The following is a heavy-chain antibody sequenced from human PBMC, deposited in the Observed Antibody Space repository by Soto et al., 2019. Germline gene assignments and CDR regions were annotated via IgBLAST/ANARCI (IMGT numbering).Heavy chain of an antibody. Sequence: SETLSLTCTVSGGSISSSPYFWGWIRQPPGKGLEWIASVSYSGGTCYNPSLKSRVTISVDTSKKQFSLNLTSVTAADTAFYYCSRRAPEGFDPWGQGTQVTVSS. CDR1: GGSISSSPYF. CDR3: SRRAPEGFDP. J-gene: IGHJ5*02. CDR2: VSYSGGT. V-gene: IGHV4-39*01.